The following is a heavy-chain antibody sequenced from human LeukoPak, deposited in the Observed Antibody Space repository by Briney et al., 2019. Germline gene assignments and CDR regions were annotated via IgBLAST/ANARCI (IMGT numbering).Heavy chain of an antibody. V-gene: IGHV4-39*01. CDR1: GDSISSGRNY. CDR3: ARHLSGTTMSHYFDF. Sequence: ETLSLTCSVSGDSISSGRNYWGWIRQSPGKGLEWIASIYSSGNTHSNPSLKSRVSISVDTSKNQVSLKLYSVTASDAAIYYCARHLSGTTMSHYFDFWGQGTLVTVSS. CDR2: IYSSGNT. J-gene: IGHJ4*02. D-gene: IGHD1-1*01.